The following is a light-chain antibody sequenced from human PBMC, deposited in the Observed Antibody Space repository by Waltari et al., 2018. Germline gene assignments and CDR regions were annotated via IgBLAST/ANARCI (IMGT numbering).Light chain of an antibody. J-gene: IGKJ4*01. CDR1: QSVTSK. CDR2: GAS. Sequence: EIVMTQSPATLSVSPGERATLSCRASQSVTSKLAWYQQKPGQAPRLLFYGASTRATGIPARFSGSGSGTEFTLTISSLQSEDFAVYYCQQYNNLPRTFGGGTKVEIK. CDR3: QQYNNLPRT. V-gene: IGKV3-15*01.